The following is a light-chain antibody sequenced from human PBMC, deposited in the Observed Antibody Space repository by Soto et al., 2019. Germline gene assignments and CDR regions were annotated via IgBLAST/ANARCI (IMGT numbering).Light chain of an antibody. Sequence: EIVLTQSPGTLSLSPGESATLSCRASQSVGSSYLAWYRQKPGQAPRLLIYGASSRATGIPDRFSGGGSGTDFTLTISRLEPEDFAVYYCQQYGSSPSTFGQGTKAEIK. J-gene: IGKJ1*01. CDR2: GAS. CDR3: QQYGSSPST. CDR1: QSVGSSY. V-gene: IGKV3-20*01.